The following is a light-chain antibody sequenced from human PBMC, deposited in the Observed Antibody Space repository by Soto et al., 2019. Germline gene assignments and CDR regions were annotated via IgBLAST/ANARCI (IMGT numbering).Light chain of an antibody. V-gene: IGLV2-18*02. CDR3: SSFAGDNTLV. CDR1: SSDVGSYNR. CDR2: EVS. J-gene: IGLJ2*01. Sequence: QSALTQPPSVSGSPGQSVTISCTGTSSDVGSYNRVSWYQQPPGTAPKLMIYEVSNRPSGVPDRFSGSKSGNTASLTISGLQAEDEADYYCSSFAGDNTLVFGGGTKLTVL.